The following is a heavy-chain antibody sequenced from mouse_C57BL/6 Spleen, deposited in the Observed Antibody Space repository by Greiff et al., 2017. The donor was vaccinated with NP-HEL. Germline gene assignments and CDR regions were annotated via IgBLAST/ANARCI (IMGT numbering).Heavy chain of an antibody. D-gene: IGHD2-5*01. V-gene: IGHV1-69*01. CDR1: GYTFTSYW. CDR2: IDPSDSYT. CDR3: ARGAYYSNLFAY. Sequence: QVQLQQPGAELVMPGASVKLSCKASGYTFTSYWMHWVKQRPGQGLEWIGEIDPSDSYTNYNQKFKGKSTLTVDKSSSTAYMQLSSLTSEDSAVYYCARGAYYSNLFAYWGQGTLVTVSA. J-gene: IGHJ3*01.